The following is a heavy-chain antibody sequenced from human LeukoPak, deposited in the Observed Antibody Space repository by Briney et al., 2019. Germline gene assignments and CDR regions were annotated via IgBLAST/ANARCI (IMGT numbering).Heavy chain of an antibody. CDR1: GGPLSGYY. Sequence: SETLSLTCSVSGGPLSGYYGTWIRQPAGKGLEWIGRVYTSGSTHYNPSLKTRLTMSVDTSKNQFSLKLSSVTAADTAVYYCARLITGTTTAFDIWGQGTMVTVSS. CDR2: VYTSGST. D-gene: IGHD1-7*01. CDR3: ARLITGTTTAFDI. J-gene: IGHJ3*02. V-gene: IGHV4-4*07.